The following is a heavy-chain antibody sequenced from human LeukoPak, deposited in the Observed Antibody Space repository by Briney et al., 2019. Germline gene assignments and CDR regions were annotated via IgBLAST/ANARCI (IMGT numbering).Heavy chain of an antibody. Sequence: PSETLSLTCTVSGGSISSYYWSWIRQPPGKGLEWIGYIYYSGSTNYNPSLKSRVTISVDTSKNQFSLKLSSVTAADTAVYYCARGLTTVTTGYWFDPWGQGTLVTVSS. D-gene: IGHD4-17*01. V-gene: IGHV4-59*01. CDR2: IYYSGST. CDR3: ARGLTTVTTGYWFDP. J-gene: IGHJ5*02. CDR1: GGSISSYY.